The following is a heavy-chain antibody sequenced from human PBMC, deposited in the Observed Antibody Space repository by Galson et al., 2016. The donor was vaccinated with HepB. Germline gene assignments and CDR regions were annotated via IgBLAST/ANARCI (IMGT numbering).Heavy chain of an antibody. CDR1: VDSVSRNGVT. Sequence: AISVDSVSRNGVTWNWIRQSPSRGPQWLGRTDYMANWDYYYAVSVNRRITIIPDTPRHKFSLYLSSVTPEDTAVYYCARATDHGDYANGIDVWDGGTLVTVTS. J-gene: IGHJ6*04. CDR3: ARATDHGDYANGIDV. CDR2: TDYMANWDY. D-gene: IGHD4-17*01. V-gene: IGHV6-1*01.